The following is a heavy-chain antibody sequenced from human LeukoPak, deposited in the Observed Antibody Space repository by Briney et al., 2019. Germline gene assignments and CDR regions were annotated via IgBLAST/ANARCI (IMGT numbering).Heavy chain of an antibody. CDR2: IYYSGTT. Sequence: SETLSLTCTVSGGSISSYYWSWIRQSPGKGLEWIGYIYYSGTTNYNPSLKSRVSISKDVSKNQFSLRVTSVTAADTAVYYCARVGGAPLGAFDIWGQGTMVTVSS. V-gene: IGHV4-59*01. D-gene: IGHD3-16*01. J-gene: IGHJ3*02. CDR1: GGSISSYY. CDR3: ARVGGAPLGAFDI.